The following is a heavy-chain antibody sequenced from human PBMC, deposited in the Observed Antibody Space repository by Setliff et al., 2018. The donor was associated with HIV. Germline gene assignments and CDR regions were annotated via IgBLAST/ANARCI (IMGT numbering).Heavy chain of an antibody. CDR2: MHGSGNT. Sequence: KPSETLSLTCSVSGYSISRNYYWGWIRQSPGKGLEWIASMHGSGNTHYNPSLQSRITISMDTSKNQFSLTLSSVTAADTAVYYCARGPAVIYYSIPEAFHFWGQGTMVTVSS. CDR3: ARGPAVIYYSIPEAFHF. CDR1: GYSISRNYY. V-gene: IGHV4-38-2*02. D-gene: IGHD3-22*01. J-gene: IGHJ3*01.